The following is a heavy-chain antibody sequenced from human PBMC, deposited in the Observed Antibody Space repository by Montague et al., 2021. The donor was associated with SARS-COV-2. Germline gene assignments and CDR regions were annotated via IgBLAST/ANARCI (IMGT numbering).Heavy chain of an antibody. V-gene: IGHV3-7*01. Sequence: SLRLSCAASGFTVSGYWMSWVRQAPGKGLEWVANIKHDESEKYYVDSVKGRFTISRDNAKNSLYLQVNSLRAEDTAVYYCARATLYMDVWGKGTTVTVSS. J-gene: IGHJ6*03. CDR1: GFTVSGYW. CDR2: IKHDESEK. CDR3: ARATLYMDV.